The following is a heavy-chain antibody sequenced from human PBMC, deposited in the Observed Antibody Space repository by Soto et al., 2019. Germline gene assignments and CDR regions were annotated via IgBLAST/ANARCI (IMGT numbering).Heavy chain of an antibody. J-gene: IGHJ6*02. V-gene: IGHV4-34*01. CDR3: ARGRVVWSGYYMSYYYGMDV. D-gene: IGHD3-3*01. CDR2: INRSGST. Sequence: LSLTCAVYGGSFSGYYWSWIRQPPGKGLEWIGEINRSGSTNYNPSLKSRVTISVDTSKNQFSLKLSSVTAADTAVYYCARGRVVWSGYYMSYYYGMDVWGQGTTVTVSS. CDR1: GGSFSGYY.